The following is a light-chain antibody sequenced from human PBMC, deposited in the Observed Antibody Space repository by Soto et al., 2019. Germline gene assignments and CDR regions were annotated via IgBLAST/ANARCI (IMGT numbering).Light chain of an antibody. J-gene: IGKJ1*01. CDR1: QTISGY. CDR2: DAS. V-gene: IGKV1-5*01. CDR3: PQYNGYYRT. Sequence: DVQVTISASSLSAYIGDRVTITCRASQTISGYLNWYQQKPGKAPELVIFDASTLESGVPSRFSGSGSGTTFTLTIISLQSDDFATYYCPQYNGYYRTFGQGTKV.